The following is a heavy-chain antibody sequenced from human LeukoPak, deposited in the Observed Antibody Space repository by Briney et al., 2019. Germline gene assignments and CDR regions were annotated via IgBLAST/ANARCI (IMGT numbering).Heavy chain of an antibody. Sequence: GSLRLSCAASEFSVGSNYMTWVRQPPGKGLEWIGEINHSGSTNYNPSLKSRVTISVDTSKNQFSLKLSSVTAADTAVYYCARESPAYDAFDIWGQGTMVTVSS. V-gene: IGHV4-34*01. CDR3: ARESPAYDAFDI. CDR2: INHSGST. CDR1: EFSVGSNY. J-gene: IGHJ3*02.